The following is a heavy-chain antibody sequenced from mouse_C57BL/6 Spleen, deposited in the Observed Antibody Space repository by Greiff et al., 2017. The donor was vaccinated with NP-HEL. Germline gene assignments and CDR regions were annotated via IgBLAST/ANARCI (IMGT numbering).Heavy chain of an antibody. J-gene: IGHJ2*01. Sequence: QVHVKQSGPELVKPGASVKISCKASGYSFTSYYIHWVKQRPGQGLEWIGWIYPGSGNTQYNEKFKGKATLTADTSSSTAYMQLSSLTSEDSAVYYCAREGNYDYDGGSPDYWGQGTTLTVSS. CDR2: IYPGSGNT. V-gene: IGHV1-66*01. D-gene: IGHD2-4*01. CDR1: GYSFTSYY. CDR3: AREGNYDYDGGSPDY.